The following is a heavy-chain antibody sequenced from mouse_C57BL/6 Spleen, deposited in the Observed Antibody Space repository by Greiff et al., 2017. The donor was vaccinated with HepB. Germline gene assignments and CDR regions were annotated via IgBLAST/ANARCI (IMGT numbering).Heavy chain of an antibody. J-gene: IGHJ2*01. CDR2: IYPGDGDT. CDR3: ARYDYDKDYFDY. V-gene: IGHV1-82*01. D-gene: IGHD2-4*01. CDR1: GYAFSSSW. Sequence: VQLVESGPELVKPGASVKISCKASGYAFSSSWMNWVKQRPGKGLEWIGRIYPGDGDTNYNGKFKGKATLTADKSSSTAYMQLSSLTSEDSAVYFCARYDYDKDYFDYWGQGTTLTVSS.